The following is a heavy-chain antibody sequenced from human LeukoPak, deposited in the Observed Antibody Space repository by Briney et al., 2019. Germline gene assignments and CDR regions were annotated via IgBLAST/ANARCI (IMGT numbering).Heavy chain of an antibody. CDR3: ARSRGSAGRFDY. J-gene: IGHJ4*02. V-gene: IGHV1-69*04. D-gene: IGHD2-15*01. CDR2: IIPILGIA. CDR1: GGTFSSYA. Sequence: SVKVSCKASGGTFSSYAISWVRQAPGQELEWMGRIIPILGIANYAQKFQGRVTITADKSTSTAYMELSSLRSEDTAVYYCARSRGSAGRFDYWGQGTLVTVSS.